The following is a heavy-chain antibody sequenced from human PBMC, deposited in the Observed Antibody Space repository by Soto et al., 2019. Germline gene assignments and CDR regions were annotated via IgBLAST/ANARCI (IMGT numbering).Heavy chain of an antibody. CDR3: ARGLHDYGDYVDY. CDR1: GFTFSSYA. V-gene: IGHV3-30-3*01. CDR2: ISYDGSNK. D-gene: IGHD4-17*01. Sequence: GGSLRLSCAASGFTFSSYAMHWVRQAPGKGLEWVAVISYDGSNKYYADSVKGRFTISRDNSKNTLYLQMNSLRAEDTAVYYCARGLHDYGDYVDYWGQGTLVTVSS. J-gene: IGHJ4*02.